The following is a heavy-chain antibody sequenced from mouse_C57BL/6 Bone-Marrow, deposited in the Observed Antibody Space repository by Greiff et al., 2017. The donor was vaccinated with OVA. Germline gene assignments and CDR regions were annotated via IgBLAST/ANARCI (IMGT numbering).Heavy chain of an antibody. J-gene: IGHJ2*01. D-gene: IGHD2-3*01. CDR1: GFTFSSYA. CDR3: ARDYGYYLYYFDY. V-gene: IGHV5-4*01. CDR2: ISDGGSYT. Sequence: EVKLMESGGGLVKPGGSLKLSCAASGFTFSSYAMSWVRQTPEKRLEWVATISDGGSYTYYPDNVKGRFTISRDNAKNNLYLQMSHLKSEDTAMYYCARDYGYYLYYFDYWGQGTTLTVSS.